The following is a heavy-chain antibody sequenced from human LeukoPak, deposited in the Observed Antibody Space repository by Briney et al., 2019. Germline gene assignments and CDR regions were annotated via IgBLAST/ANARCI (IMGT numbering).Heavy chain of an antibody. J-gene: IGHJ4*02. CDR2: ISGSGGST. CDR1: GFIFSSYA. D-gene: IGHD5-12*01. V-gene: IGHV3-23*01. CDR3: AKDHVATIYLFDY. Sequence: GGSLRLSCAASGFIFSSYAMSWVRQAPGKGLEWVSAISGSGGSTYYADSVKGRFTISRDNSKNTLYLQMNSLRAEDTAVYYCAKDHVATIYLFDYWGQGTLVTVSS.